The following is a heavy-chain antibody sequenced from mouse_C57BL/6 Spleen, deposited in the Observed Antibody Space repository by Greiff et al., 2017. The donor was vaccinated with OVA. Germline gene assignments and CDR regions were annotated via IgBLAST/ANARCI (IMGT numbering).Heavy chain of an antibody. Sequence: VQLQQPGAELVRPGSSVKLSCKASGYTFTSYWMHWVKQRPIQGLEWIGNIDPSDSETHYNQKFKDKATLTVDKSSSTAYMQLSSLTSEDSAVCYWARDYDYLWYFDVWGTGTTVTVSS. CDR3: ARDYDYLWYFDV. CDR1: GYTFTSYW. V-gene: IGHV1-52*01. CDR2: IDPSDSET. J-gene: IGHJ1*03. D-gene: IGHD2-4*01.